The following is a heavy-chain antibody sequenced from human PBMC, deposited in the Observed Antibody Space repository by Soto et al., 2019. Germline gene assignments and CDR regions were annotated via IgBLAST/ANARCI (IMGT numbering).Heavy chain of an antibody. CDR3: ARDRAGVGYNIDV. CDR2: ISYDGSNK. D-gene: IGHD5-12*01. J-gene: IGHJ6*02. V-gene: IGHV3-30*03. CDR1: GVTFSSYG. Sequence: GGSLRLSCAASGVTFSSYGMHLVRQAPGKGLEWVAVISYDGSNKYYADSVKGRFTISRDNSKNTLYLQMNSLRAEDTAVYYCARDRAGVGYNIDVWGQGTTVTVSS.